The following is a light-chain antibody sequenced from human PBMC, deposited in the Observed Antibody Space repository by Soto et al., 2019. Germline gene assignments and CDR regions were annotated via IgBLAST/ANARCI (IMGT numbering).Light chain of an antibody. Sequence: DIQITQSPSTLSASVGDRVTITCRASQSISSWLAWYQQKPGKAPKLLIYKASSLESGVPSRFSGSGSGTEFTLTSSSLQPNDFATYYCQQYNSYRRTFGQGTKVEIK. J-gene: IGKJ1*01. CDR1: QSISSW. V-gene: IGKV1-5*03. CDR2: KAS. CDR3: QQYNSYRRT.